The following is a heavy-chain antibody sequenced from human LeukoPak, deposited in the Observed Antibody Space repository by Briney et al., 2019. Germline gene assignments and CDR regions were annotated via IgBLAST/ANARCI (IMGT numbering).Heavy chain of an antibody. D-gene: IGHD6-19*01. Sequence: PSETLSLTCTVSGGSISSYYLGWIRQPPGKGLEWIGNIYYTGSTYYNASLQSRVTISIDMSKNQFSLRLSSVTAADTAMYYCVKSGGYGLIDYWGQGTLVTVSS. CDR3: VKSGGYGLIDY. CDR2: IYYTGST. V-gene: IGHV4-59*04. CDR1: GGSISSYY. J-gene: IGHJ4*02.